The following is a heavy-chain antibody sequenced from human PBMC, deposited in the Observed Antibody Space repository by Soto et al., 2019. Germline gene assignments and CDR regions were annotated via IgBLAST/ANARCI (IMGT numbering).Heavy chain of an antibody. CDR1: GDSISSYS. CDR3: ARTTGNAGYNWNDVWFDP. Sequence: SETLSLTCTVSGDSISSYSWSWIRQPPGKGLEWIGNIYYNGSTNYNPSLKSRVTISVDTSKNQFSLKLSSVTAADTAVYYCARTTGNAGYNWNDVWFDPWGQGTLVTVSS. D-gene: IGHD1-1*01. V-gene: IGHV4-59*08. CDR2: IYYNGST. J-gene: IGHJ5*02.